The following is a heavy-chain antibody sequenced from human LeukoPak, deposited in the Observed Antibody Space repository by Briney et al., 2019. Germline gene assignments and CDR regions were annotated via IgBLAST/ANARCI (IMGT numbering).Heavy chain of an antibody. V-gene: IGHV3-9*01. CDR3: AKGVYGSGSYNWFDP. D-gene: IGHD3-10*01. CDR2: ISWNSGSI. Sequence: GGSLRLSCAASGFTFDDYAMRWVRQAPGKGLEWVSGISWNSGSIGYADSVKGRFTISRDNAKNSLYLQMNSLRAEDTALYYCAKGVYGSGSYNWFDPWGQGTLVTVSS. CDR1: GFTFDDYA. J-gene: IGHJ5*02.